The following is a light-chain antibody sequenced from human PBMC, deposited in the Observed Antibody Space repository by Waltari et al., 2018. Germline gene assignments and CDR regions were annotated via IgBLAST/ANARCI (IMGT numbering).Light chain of an antibody. V-gene: IGKV3-11*01. CDR1: QTINIY. J-gene: IGKJ4*01. CDR3: QQRSKWPPLT. CDR2: DAS. Sequence: ELVLTQSPATLSLSPGEPATLSCRASQTINIYLAWYQHRPGQAPRLLIYDASNRATGIPIRFSGSGSGTHFTLTISSLEPEDFAVYYCQQRSKWPPLTFGGGTKVEIK.